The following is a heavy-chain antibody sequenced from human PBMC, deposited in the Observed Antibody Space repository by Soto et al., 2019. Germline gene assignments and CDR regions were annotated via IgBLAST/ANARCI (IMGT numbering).Heavy chain of an antibody. CDR2: ISYDGSNK. CDR3: AKALGELSPESFDY. V-gene: IGHV3-30*18. Sequence: QVQLVESGGGVVQPGKSLRLSCVGSGFTFSSYGMHWVRQAPGKGLGWVAFISYDGSNKYYGDSVKGRVTISRDNSKNTQDLQMNSLRAEDTAVYFCAKALGELSPESFDYWGQGTLVTVSS. D-gene: IGHD3-16*02. J-gene: IGHJ4*02. CDR1: GFTFSSYG.